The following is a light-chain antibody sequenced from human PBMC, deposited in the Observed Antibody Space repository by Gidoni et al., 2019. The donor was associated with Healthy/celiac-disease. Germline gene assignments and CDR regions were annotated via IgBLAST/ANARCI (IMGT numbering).Light chain of an antibody. J-gene: IGKJ4*01. CDR2: EAS. CDR1: QSVSSY. CDR3: QQRSNWPPLT. Sequence: ESVLTQSPGTLSLSPWERATLSCRASQSVSSYLAWYQQKPDQAPRLLIYEASNRDTGIHARFSGSGSGKDFTLTISSREPEDFAVYYCQQRSNWPPLTFXGXTKVEIK. V-gene: IGKV3-11*01.